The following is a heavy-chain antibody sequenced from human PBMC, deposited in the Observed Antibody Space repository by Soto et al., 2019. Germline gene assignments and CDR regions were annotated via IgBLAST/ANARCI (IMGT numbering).Heavy chain of an antibody. CDR1: GFTFSSYS. Sequence: EVQLAESGGGLVKPGGSLRLSCAASGFTFSSYSMNWVRQAPGKGLEWVSSISSSSSYIYYADSVKGRFTISRDNAKNSLYLQMNSLRAEDTAVYYCAREGLVCSSWHEIDYWGQGTLVTVSS. CDR3: AREGLVCSSWHEIDY. CDR2: ISSSSSYI. D-gene: IGHD6-13*01. V-gene: IGHV3-21*01. J-gene: IGHJ4*02.